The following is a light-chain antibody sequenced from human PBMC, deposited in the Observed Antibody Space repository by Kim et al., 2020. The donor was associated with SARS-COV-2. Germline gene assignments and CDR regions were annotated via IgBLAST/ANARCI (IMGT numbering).Light chain of an antibody. CDR3: CSYAGSRV. J-gene: IGLJ2*01. Sequence: GPLSALSCNGTSSDVGSYNLVSWYQQHPGQAPNLMIYEVSKRPSGVSNRFCGSKSGNTASLTISGLQAEDEADYYCCSYAGSRVFGGGTKLTVL. CDR2: EVS. V-gene: IGLV2-23*02. CDR1: SSDVGSYNL.